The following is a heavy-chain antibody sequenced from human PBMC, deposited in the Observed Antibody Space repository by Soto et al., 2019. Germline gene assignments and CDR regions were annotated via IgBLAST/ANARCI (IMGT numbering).Heavy chain of an antibody. CDR3: AKDFVTSPLP. J-gene: IGHJ5*02. Sequence: QVHLVESGGGVVQPGRSLRLSCAAAGIPFSSFGMHWVRQGPGKGLEWVAGISHTGSSQYYSDSVKGRFTISKDNSKNTLYLQMDSLRPEDTAVYYCAKDFVTSPLPWGQGTLVTVSS. V-gene: IGHV3-30*18. D-gene: IGHD2-21*01. CDR2: ISHTGSSQ. CDR1: GIPFSSFG.